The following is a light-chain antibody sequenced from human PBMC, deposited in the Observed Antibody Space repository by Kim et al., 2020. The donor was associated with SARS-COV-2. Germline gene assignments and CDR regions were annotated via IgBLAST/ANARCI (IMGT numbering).Light chain of an antibody. Sequence: DIQMTQSPSSLSASVGDSVTITCRASQDIRNDLGWFRQKPGQAPKRLIYAASLLQDGVPTRFSGSGSGTEFTLTISGLQPEDFASYYCLQHSRYPRTFGQGTKVEIK. CDR1: QDIRND. CDR2: AAS. V-gene: IGKV1-17*01. CDR3: LQHSRYPRT. J-gene: IGKJ1*01.